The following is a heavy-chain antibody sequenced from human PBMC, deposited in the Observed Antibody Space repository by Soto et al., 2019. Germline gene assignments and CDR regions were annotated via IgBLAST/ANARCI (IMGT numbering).Heavy chain of an antibody. Sequence: SETPSLTCTVSGGSISSGGYYWSWIRQHPGKGLEWIGYIYYSGSTYYNPSLKSRVTISVDTSKNQFSLKLSSVTAADTAVYYCASSNYYGSGSYYNVLDYWGQGTPVTVSS. V-gene: IGHV4-31*03. CDR2: IYYSGST. J-gene: IGHJ4*02. D-gene: IGHD3-10*01. CDR1: GGSISSGGYY. CDR3: ASSNYYGSGSYYNVLDY.